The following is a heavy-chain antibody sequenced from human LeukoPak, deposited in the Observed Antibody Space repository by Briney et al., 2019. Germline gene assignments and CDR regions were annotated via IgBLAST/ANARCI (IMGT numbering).Heavy chain of an antibody. Sequence: GGSLRLSCAASGFTFSSYWMSWVRQAPGKGLEWVANIKQNGSEKYYVDSVKGRFTISRDNAKNSLYLQMNSLRAEDTAVYYCARDGYSSGWYLLDYWGQGTLVTVSS. V-gene: IGHV3-7*01. CDR1: GFTFSSYW. CDR3: ARDGYSSGWYLLDY. J-gene: IGHJ4*02. CDR2: IKQNGSEK. D-gene: IGHD6-19*01.